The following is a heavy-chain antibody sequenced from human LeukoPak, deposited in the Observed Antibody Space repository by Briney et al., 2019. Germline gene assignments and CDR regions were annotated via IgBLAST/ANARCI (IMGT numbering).Heavy chain of an antibody. CDR3: TRVVLVGTTYSYFDY. D-gene: IGHD1-26*01. CDR2: IKSKTDGGTT. Sequence: GGSLRLSCTASGFTFIKGWMSWVRQAPGKGLEWVGRIKSKTDGGTTDYAAPVKGRFTISRDDSKNTLYLQMNSLKAEDTAVYYCTRVVLVGTTYSYFDYWGQGTLVTVSS. J-gene: IGHJ4*02. V-gene: IGHV3-15*01. CDR1: GFTFIKGW.